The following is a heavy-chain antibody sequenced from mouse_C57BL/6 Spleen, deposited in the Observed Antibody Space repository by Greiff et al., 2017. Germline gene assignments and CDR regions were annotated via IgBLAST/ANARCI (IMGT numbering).Heavy chain of an antibody. V-gene: IGHV1-11*01. D-gene: IGHD2-3*01. Sequence: LMESGAELASPGASVTLSCKASGYTFTDHIMNWVKKRPGQGLEWIGRIYPVSGETNYNQKFMGKATFSVDRSSSIVYMVLNSLTSEDPAVYYCARSGYYVGCFDYWGQGTTLTVSS. J-gene: IGHJ2*01. CDR2: IYPVSGET. CDR3: ARSGYYVGCFDY. CDR1: GYTFTDHI.